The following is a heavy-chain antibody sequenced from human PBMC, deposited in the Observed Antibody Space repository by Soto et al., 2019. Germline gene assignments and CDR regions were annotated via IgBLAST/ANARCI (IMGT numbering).Heavy chain of an antibody. CDR3: ARDYFGPSSYYYYYYGMDV. D-gene: IGHD3-10*01. J-gene: IGHJ6*02. CDR1: GFTFSSYA. CDR2: ISYDGSNK. V-gene: IGHV3-30-3*01. Sequence: GGSLRLSCAASGFTFSSYAMHWVRQAPGKGLEWVAVISYDGSNKYYADSVKGRFTISRDNSKNTLYLQMNSLRAEDTAVYYCARDYFGPSSYYYYYYGMDVWGQGTTVTVS.